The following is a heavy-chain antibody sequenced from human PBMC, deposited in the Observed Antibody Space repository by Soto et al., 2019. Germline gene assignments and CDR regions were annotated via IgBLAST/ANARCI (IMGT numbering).Heavy chain of an antibody. D-gene: IGHD2-8*01. Sequence: PGGSLRLSCAASGFTLDNGMTWVRQAPGKGLEWISTIDYSGANTHYADSMKGRFTISRDKSRNTVALQMGNLRAEDTALYYCVSWVSAHFDNWGQGTLVTVSS. J-gene: IGHJ4*02. CDR2: IDYSGANT. CDR1: GFTLDNG. V-gene: IGHV3-23*01. CDR3: VSWVSAHFDN.